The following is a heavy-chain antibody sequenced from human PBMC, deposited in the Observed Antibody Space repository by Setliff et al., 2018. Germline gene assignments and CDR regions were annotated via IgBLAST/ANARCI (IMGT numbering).Heavy chain of an antibody. J-gene: IGHJ6*04. CDR3: ARLRKAVDGINFPRYMDV. D-gene: IGHD6-19*01. CDR1: GGSFSSYY. Sequence: SETLSLTCAVYGGSFSSYYWNWIRQPPGKGLEWIGEIHHSGSTKYNPSLKSRVTISVDTSKNQFSLRLSSVTTADTAVYYCARLRKAVDGINFPRYMDVWGKGTTVTVSS. V-gene: IGHV4-34*01. CDR2: IHHSGST.